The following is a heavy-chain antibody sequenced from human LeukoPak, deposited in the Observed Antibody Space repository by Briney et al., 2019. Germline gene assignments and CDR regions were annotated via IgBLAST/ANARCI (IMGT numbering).Heavy chain of an antibody. D-gene: IGHD6-19*01. V-gene: IGHV4-34*01. CDR1: GGSFSGNY. J-gene: IGHJ4*02. CDR2: INHSGST. CDR3: ARGRIAVAGTNGGSFDY. Sequence: SETLSLTCAVYGGSFSGNYWSWIRQPPGKGLEWIGEINHSGSTNYNPSLKSRVTISVDTSKNQFSLKLSSVTAADTAVYYCARGRIAVAGTNGGSFDYWGQGTLVTVSS.